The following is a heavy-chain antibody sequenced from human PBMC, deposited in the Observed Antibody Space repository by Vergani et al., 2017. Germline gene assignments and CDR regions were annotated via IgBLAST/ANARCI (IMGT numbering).Heavy chain of an antibody. Sequence: QVQLVQSGAEVKKPGSSVKVSCKASGGTFSSYTISWVRQAPGQGLEWMGRIIPILGIANYAQKFQGRVTITADKSTSTAYMELSSLRSEDTAVYYCAREEPRGYSYGNQFDYWGQGTLVTVSS. CDR3: AREEPRGYSYGNQFDY. J-gene: IGHJ4*02. D-gene: IGHD5-18*01. CDR1: GGTFSSYT. CDR2: IIPILGIA. V-gene: IGHV1-69*08.